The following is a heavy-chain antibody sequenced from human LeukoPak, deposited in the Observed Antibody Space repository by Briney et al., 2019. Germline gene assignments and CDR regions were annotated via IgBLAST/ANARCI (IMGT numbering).Heavy chain of an antibody. V-gene: IGHV1-18*01. CDR2: ISGYNGNT. CDR1: GYTFTSYG. J-gene: IGHJ4*02. CDR3: ARDGRVTDYWPYQTRDY. Sequence: ASVKVSCKASGYTFTSYGISWVRQAPGQGLEWMGWISGYNGNTNYTQKLQGRVTMTTDTSTSTAYMELRSLRSDDTAAYYCARDGRVTDYWPYQTRDYWGQGTLVTVSS. D-gene: IGHD5-12*01.